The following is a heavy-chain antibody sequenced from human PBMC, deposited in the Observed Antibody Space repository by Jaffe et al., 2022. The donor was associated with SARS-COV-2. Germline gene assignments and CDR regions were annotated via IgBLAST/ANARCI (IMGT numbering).Heavy chain of an antibody. Sequence: QVQLVQSGAEVKQPGASVKVSCKASGYTFTSYAIHWARQAPGQRLEWMGWINAGDGNTKYSQKFQGRVTITRDTSASTAYMDLSSLISEDTAVYYCARDRGVRSYVFDIWGQGTMVTVSS. J-gene: IGHJ3*02. D-gene: IGHD3-10*01. CDR2: INAGDGNT. V-gene: IGHV1-3*01. CDR1: GYTFTSYA. CDR3: ARDRGVRSYVFDI.